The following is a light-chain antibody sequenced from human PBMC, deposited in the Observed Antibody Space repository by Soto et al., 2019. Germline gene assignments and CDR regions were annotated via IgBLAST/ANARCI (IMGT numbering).Light chain of an antibody. Sequence: EIVLTQSPGFLSLSPGERATLSCRASQTVDSSFFAWYQQKPGQAPRLLIYGASKRATGIPDRFSGSGSGTDFTLTISRLEPEDFAVYYCQQYVSSVTFGQGTKVEMK. V-gene: IGKV3-20*01. J-gene: IGKJ1*01. CDR2: GAS. CDR3: QQYVSSVT. CDR1: QTVDSSF.